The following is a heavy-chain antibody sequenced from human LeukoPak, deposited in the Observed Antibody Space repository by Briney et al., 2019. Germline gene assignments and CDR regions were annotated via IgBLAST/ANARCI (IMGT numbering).Heavy chain of an antibody. Sequence: ASVKVSCKASGYTFTSYDINGVRQATGQGLEWMGWMNPNSGNTGYAQKFQGRATMTRNTSISTAYMELSSLRSEDTAVYYCARVYWSSSDYYYCMDVWCKGTTVTISS. CDR3: ARVYWSSSDYYYCMDV. D-gene: IGHD6-6*01. CDR1: GYTFTSYD. CDR2: MNPNSGNT. V-gene: IGHV1-8*01. J-gene: IGHJ6*03.